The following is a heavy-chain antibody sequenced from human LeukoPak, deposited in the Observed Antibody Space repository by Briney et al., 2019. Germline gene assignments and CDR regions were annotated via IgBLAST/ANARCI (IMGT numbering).Heavy chain of an antibody. CDR1: GYTFTSYG. D-gene: IGHD3-22*01. V-gene: IGHV1-18*01. CDR3: ARVGASSSGYYLFDY. CDR2: ISAYNGNT. Sequence: ASVKVSCKASGYTFTSYGISWVRQAPGQGLEWMGWISAYNGNTNYAQKLQGRVTMTTDTSTSTAYMELSSLRSEDTAVYYCARVGASSSGYYLFDYWGQGTLVTVSS. J-gene: IGHJ4*02.